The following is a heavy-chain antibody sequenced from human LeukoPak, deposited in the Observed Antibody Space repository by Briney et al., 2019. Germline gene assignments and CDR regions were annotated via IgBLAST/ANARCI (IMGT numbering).Heavy chain of an antibody. CDR1: GFTFSSYW. J-gene: IGHJ5*02. Sequence: GGSLRLSCAASGFTFSSYWMSWVRQAPGKGLEWVANIKQDGSEKYYVDSVKGRFTISRDNAKNSLYLQMNSLRAEDTAVYYCARVRGRIAARGWWFDPWGQGTLVTVSS. D-gene: IGHD6-6*01. CDR3: ARVRGRIAARGWWFDP. CDR2: IKQDGSEK. V-gene: IGHV3-7*04.